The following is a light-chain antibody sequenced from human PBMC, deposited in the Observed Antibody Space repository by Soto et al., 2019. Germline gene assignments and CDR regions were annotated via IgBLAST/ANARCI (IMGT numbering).Light chain of an antibody. CDR3: QQYGNLLFT. J-gene: IGKJ4*01. CDR1: QSVLDSSNNNNY. V-gene: IGKV4-1*01. Sequence: IVMPQPPDSLVVPLGERAPILCKPSQSVLDSSNNNNYLAWYQQKPGKAPKLLIYDASNLETGVPSRFSGSGSGTDFTFTISSLQPEDIATYYCQQYGNLLFTFGGGTKVDIK. CDR2: DAS.